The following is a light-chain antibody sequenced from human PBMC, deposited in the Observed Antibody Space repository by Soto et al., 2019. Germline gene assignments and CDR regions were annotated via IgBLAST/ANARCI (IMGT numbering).Light chain of an antibody. CDR2: GSS. CDR3: QQYNSSYT. J-gene: IGKJ2*01. CDR1: QSIANR. V-gene: IGKV1-5*01. Sequence: DIQLTQSPSILSASGGDRVTITCRASQSIANRLAWYQQKPGKTPKLLIYGSSTLESGVPSRFSGSGSGTEFTLTLNSLQTDDFATYYCQQYNSSYTFGQGTKRQIK.